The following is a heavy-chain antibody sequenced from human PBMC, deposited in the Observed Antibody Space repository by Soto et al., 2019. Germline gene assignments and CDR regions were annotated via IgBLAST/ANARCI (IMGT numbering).Heavy chain of an antibody. V-gene: IGHV4-59*01. J-gene: IGHJ6*03. CDR2: IYYSGST. CDR1: GGSISSYY. Sequence: SETLSLTCTVSGGSISSYYWSWIRQPPGKGLEWIGYIYYSGSTNYNPSLKSRVTISVDTSKNQFSLKLSSVTAADTAVYYCASRASPDYYYYMDVWGKGTTVTVSS. CDR3: ASRASPDYYYYMDV.